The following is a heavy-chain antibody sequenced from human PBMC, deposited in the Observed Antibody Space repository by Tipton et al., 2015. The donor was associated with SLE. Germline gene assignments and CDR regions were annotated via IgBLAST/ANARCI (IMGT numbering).Heavy chain of an antibody. D-gene: IGHD5-24*01. CDR3: AGRQARWLQLDY. Sequence: TLSLTCSVSGASTTHYYLTWIRQSPGKGLEWIGSIYHRGSSGNTYYKSSLKSRVTISVDTSRNQFSLKVRSVTAADTAVYYCAGRQARWLQLDYWGQGTLVTVSS. CDR2: IYHRGSSGNT. V-gene: IGHV4-59*04. CDR1: GASTTHYY. J-gene: IGHJ4*02.